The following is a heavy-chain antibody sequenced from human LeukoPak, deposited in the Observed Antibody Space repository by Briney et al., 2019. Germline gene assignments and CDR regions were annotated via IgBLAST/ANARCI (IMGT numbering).Heavy chain of an antibody. J-gene: IGHJ4*02. D-gene: IGHD6-13*01. V-gene: IGHV3-30-3*01. CDR3: ARERVAAAGTGSRFGY. CDR1: GFTFSSYA. Sequence: PGGSLRLSCAASGFTFSSYAMHGVRQAPGKGLEWVAVISYDGSNKYYADSVKGRFTISRDNSKNTLYLQMNSLRAEDTAVYYCARERVAAAGTGSRFGYWGQGTLVTVSS. CDR2: ISYDGSNK.